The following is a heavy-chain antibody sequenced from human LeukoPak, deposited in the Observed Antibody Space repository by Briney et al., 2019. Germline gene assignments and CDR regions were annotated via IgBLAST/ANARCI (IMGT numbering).Heavy chain of an antibody. J-gene: IGHJ6*03. V-gene: IGHV3-48*04. D-gene: IGHD5-12*01. CDR3: ARDPIHSGYDFYYYYYYMDV. CDR2: ISSSGSTI. CDR1: GFTFTTYT. Sequence: GGSLRLSCAASGFTFTTYTVNWVRQAPGKGLEWVSYISSSGSTIYYADSVKGRFTISRDNAKNSLYLQMNSLRAEDTAVYYCARDPIHSGYDFYYYYYYMDVWGKGTTVTVSS.